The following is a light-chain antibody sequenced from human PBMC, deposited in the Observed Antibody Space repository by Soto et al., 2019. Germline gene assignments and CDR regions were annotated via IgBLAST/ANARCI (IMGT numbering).Light chain of an antibody. CDR3: QQYGSSPT. CDR1: QSVSSSY. J-gene: IGKJ1*01. Sequence: EIVLTQSPGTLSLSPGERATLSCRASQSVSSSYLAWYQQKPGQAPRLLIYGASSRATGIPDRFSGSGSGTDLTLTISKLEPDEFAVYYCQQYGSSPTFGQGTKVEIK. V-gene: IGKV3-20*01. CDR2: GAS.